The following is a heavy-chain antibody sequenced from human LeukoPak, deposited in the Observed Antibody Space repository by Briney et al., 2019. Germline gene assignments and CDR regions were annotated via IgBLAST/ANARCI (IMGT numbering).Heavy chain of an antibody. CDR1: GGSISSYY. CDR2: IYTSGST. CDR3: ARAQYCSSTSCYLWVFDP. V-gene: IGHV4-4*07. D-gene: IGHD2-2*01. J-gene: IGHJ5*02. Sequence: PSETLSLTCTVSGGSISSYYWSWIRQPAGKGLEWIGRIYTSGSTNYNPSLKSRVTMSVDTSKNQFSLKLSSVTAPDTAVYYCARAQYCSSTSCYLWVFDPWGQGTLVTVSS.